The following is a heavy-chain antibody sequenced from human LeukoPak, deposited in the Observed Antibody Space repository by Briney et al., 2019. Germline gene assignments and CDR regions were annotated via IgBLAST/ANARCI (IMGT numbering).Heavy chain of an antibody. D-gene: IGHD2-21*01. CDR3: ARDASGCGSDCYSDY. J-gene: IGHJ4*02. V-gene: IGHV1-18*01. CDR2: ISVYNGNT. CDR1: GYTFISYG. Sequence: ASVKVSCKSTGYTFISYGISWVRQAPGQGPEWMGWISVYNGNTHYAQKFQGRVSMTTDTSTSTAYLELRSLKSEDTVIYYCARDASGCGSDCYSDYWGQGTPVIVSS.